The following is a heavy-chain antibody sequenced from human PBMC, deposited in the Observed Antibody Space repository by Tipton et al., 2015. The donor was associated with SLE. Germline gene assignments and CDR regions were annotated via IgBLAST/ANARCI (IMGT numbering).Heavy chain of an antibody. D-gene: IGHD3-3*01. J-gene: IGHJ3*02. CDR1: GGSISSYY. V-gene: IGHV4-59*01. Sequence: TLSLTCTVSGGSISSYYWSWIRQPPGKGLEWIGYIYYSGSTNYNPSLKSRVTIPVDTSKNQFSLKLSSVTAADTAVYYCGRTGPYDDFWSGYPNDAFDIWAKGTMITVSA. CDR3: GRTGPYDDFWSGYPNDAFDI. CDR2: IYYSGST.